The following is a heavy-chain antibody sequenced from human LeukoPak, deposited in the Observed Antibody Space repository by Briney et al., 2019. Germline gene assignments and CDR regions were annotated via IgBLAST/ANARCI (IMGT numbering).Heavy chain of an antibody. CDR2: IKQDGSGK. Sequence: GGSLRLSCAASGFTFSDYWMGWVRQAPGRGLEWGANIKQDGSGKYYGESVRGRITISRDNAKNSVYLQMNSLRAEDTAVYYCAKERATTREYYFDSWGQGTLVTVSS. V-gene: IGHV3-7*01. D-gene: IGHD1-26*01. CDR3: AKERATTREYYFDS. J-gene: IGHJ4*02. CDR1: GFTFSDYW.